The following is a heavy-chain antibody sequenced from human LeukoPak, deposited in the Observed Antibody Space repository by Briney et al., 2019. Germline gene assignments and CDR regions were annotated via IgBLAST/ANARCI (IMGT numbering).Heavy chain of an antibody. Sequence: PGGSLRLSCAASGFTFSSYEMNWVRQAPGKGLEWVSYISSGGSTIYYADSVKGRFTISRDNAKNSLYLQMNSLSAEDTAVYYCARDKPGYCSSTSCYRGLDSWGQGTLVTVSS. D-gene: IGHD2-2*01. CDR2: ISSGGSTI. CDR3: ARDKPGYCSSTSCYRGLDS. CDR1: GFTFSSYE. V-gene: IGHV3-48*03. J-gene: IGHJ4*02.